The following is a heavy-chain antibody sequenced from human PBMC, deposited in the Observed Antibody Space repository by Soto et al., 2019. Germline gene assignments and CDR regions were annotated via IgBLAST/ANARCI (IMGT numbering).Heavy chain of an antibody. CDR3: ATIIIPAATNFY. CDR1: GITFTAYA. V-gene: IGHV3-23*01. Sequence: PGGSLRLSCAASGITFTAYAMSWVRQAPGKGLEWVSSISGSGGSTYYADSVKGRLTISRDNSKNTLYLQMNSLRAEDTAVYYCATIIIPAATNFYWGQGTLVTVS. D-gene: IGHD2-2*01. J-gene: IGHJ4*02. CDR2: ISGSGGST.